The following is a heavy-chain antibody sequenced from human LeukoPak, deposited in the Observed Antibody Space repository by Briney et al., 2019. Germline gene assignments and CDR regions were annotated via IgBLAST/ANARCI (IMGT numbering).Heavy chain of an antibody. J-gene: IGHJ4*02. CDR3: ARLINKLIAATGTGPFDH. D-gene: IGHD6-13*01. CDR1: GGSISSYY. Sequence: SETLSLTCTVSGGSISSYYWSWIRQPPGKGLEWIGYIYYSGSTNYNPSLKSRVTISVDTSKNQFSLKLSSVTAADTAVYYCARLINKLIAATGTGPFDHWGQGTLVTASS. V-gene: IGHV4-59*12. CDR2: IYYSGST.